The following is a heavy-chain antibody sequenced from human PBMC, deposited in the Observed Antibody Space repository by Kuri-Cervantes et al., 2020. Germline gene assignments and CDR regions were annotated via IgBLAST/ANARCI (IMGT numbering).Heavy chain of an antibody. CDR3: AREVYYYDSSGFDY. J-gene: IGHJ4*02. CDR1: GGSISSYY. CDR2: IYHSGST. Sequence: SETLSLTCTVSGGSISSYYWSWIRQPPGKGLEWIGSIYHSGSTYYNPSLKSRVTISVDTSKNQFSLKLSSVTAADTAVYYCAREVYYYDSSGFDYWGQGTLVTVSS. D-gene: IGHD3-22*01. V-gene: IGHV4-59*01.